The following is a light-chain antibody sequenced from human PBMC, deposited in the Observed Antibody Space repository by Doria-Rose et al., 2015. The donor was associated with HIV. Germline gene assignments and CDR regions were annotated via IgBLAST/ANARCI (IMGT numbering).Light chain of an antibody. CDR1: QRVKSSY. V-gene: IGKV3-20*01. CDR2: DAS. J-gene: IGKJ5*01. Sequence: TQSPGTLSLSPGERATLSCRASQRVKSSYLAWYQQKPGLAPRLLIYDASTRATGIPDRFSGNGSGTDFTLTISRLEPEDVAVYYCQQYGTSRGTFGQGTRLEIK. CDR3: QQYGTSRGT.